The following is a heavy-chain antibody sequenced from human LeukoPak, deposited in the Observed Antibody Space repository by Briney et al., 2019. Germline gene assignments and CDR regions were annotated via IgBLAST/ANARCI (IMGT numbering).Heavy chain of an antibody. Sequence: PGGSLRLSCEASGFTFSDYYMTWVRQAPGKGLEWLSYITNRGDTVFYADSVKGRFTVSRDNAKRSLYLQMNSLRVEDTAFYYCAKDNRRHYTSGPNPDSLHWGQGALVTVSS. CDR3: AKDNRRHYTSGPNPDSLH. J-gene: IGHJ4*02. CDR1: GFTFSDYY. V-gene: IGHV3-11*01. D-gene: IGHD6-19*01. CDR2: ITNRGDTV.